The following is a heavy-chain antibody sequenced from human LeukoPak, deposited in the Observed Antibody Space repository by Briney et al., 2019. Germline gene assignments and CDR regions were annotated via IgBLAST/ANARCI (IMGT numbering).Heavy chain of an antibody. CDR1: GFNFDDYG. V-gene: IGHV3-20*04. J-gene: IGHJ3*02. D-gene: IGHD2-2*01. CDR2: INWNGGST. Sequence: GGSLRLSCAASGFNFDDYGMSWVRQAPGKGLEWVSGINWNGGSTGYADSVKGRFTISRDNAKNSLYLQMNSLRAEDTALYYCARDSVDVVVPAAIRPVEVAFDIWGQGTMVTVSS. CDR3: ARDSVDVVVPAAIRPVEVAFDI.